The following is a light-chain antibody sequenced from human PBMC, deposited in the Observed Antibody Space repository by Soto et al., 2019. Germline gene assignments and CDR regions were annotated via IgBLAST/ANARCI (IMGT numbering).Light chain of an antibody. CDR2: GAS. Sequence: EIVMTQSPATLSVSPGERATLSCRASQSISNKLGWYQQKPGQAPRLLIYGASTRATGIPGRVSGSGSGTEFTLTISTVQSEDLAVYYCQHYNNWPLTFGRGTKVDIK. CDR1: QSISNK. J-gene: IGKJ4*01. CDR3: QHYNNWPLT. V-gene: IGKV3-15*01.